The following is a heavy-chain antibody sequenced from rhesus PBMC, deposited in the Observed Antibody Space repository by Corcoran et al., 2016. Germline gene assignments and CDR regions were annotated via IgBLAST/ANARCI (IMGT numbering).Heavy chain of an antibody. V-gene: IGHV4S5*01. CDR2: IGGSSGRT. CDR3: ARAAPGVDYAFDV. Sequence: QVQLQESGPGLVKPSETLSLTCPVSGGSISGHHWNWLRQPPGQGLDWIVYIGGSSGRTDYNSSLKTRVTISTDTSKNQFSLNLISVTAADTAVYYCARAAPGVDYAFDVWGQGLRVTVSS. CDR1: GGSISGHH. J-gene: IGHJ3*01. D-gene: IGHD3-34*01.